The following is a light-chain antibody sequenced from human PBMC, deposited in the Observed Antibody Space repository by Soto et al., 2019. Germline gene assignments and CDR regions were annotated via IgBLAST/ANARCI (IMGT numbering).Light chain of an antibody. V-gene: IGKV3-11*01. CDR3: QLRSKWPKIT. CDR2: DAS. Sequence: EIVLTQSPATVSLSPGESATLSCRASQSVKTFLVWYQQKPAQAARLFVEDASHCATGIPARFSGSGSGTDLTLTISRLQPEDAAVYFCQLRSKWPKITFGQGTLL. J-gene: IGKJ5*01. CDR1: QSVKTF.